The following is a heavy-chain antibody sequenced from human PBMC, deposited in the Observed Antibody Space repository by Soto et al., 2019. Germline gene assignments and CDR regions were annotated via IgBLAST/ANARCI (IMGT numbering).Heavy chain of an antibody. CDR1: GDSVSSNSAA. V-gene: IGHV6-1*01. D-gene: IGHD7-27*01. CDR3: AGWGSRRWLDP. J-gene: IGHJ5*02. Sequence: SQTLSLTCVISGDSVSSNSAAWNWIRLSPSRGLEWLGRTYYRSKWYNDYAVSVKSRITINPDTSKNQVSLQLNSVTPDDTAVYYCAGWGSRRWLDPWGQGTLVTVSS. CDR2: TYYRSKWYN.